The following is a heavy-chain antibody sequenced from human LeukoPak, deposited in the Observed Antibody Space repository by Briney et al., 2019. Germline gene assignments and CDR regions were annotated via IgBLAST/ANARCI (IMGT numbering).Heavy chain of an antibody. V-gene: IGHV3-21*01. Sequence: GGSLRLSCAASGFTFSSYSMNWVRQAPGKGLEWVSSISSSSSYIYYADSVKGRFTISRDNAKNSLYLQMNSLRAEDTAVYYCARDKGIHDFWSGYYWYWGQGTLVTVSS. CDR1: GFTFSSYS. CDR2: ISSSSSYI. J-gene: IGHJ4*02. CDR3: ARDKGIHDFWSGYYWY. D-gene: IGHD3-3*01.